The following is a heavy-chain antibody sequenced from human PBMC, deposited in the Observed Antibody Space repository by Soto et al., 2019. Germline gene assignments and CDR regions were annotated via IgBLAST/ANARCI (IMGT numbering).Heavy chain of an antibody. CDR1: RFDFSSYG. D-gene: IGHD2-8*01. Sequence: PVRSRRLSGAASRFDFSSYGMHWLAQAPGKGLEWVAAMSNDGHNQFYADSARGRFLISRDTSKNTLFLHITSLRPEDTAVYPCARVFCANRVCYYLIDLWGPGALVTVSS. V-gene: IGHV3-30*03. CDR3: ARVFCANRVCYYLIDL. CDR2: MSNDGHNQ. J-gene: IGHJ5*02.